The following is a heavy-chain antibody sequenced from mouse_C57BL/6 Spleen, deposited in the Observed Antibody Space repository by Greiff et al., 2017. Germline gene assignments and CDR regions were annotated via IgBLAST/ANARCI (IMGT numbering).Heavy chain of an antibody. J-gene: IGHJ4*01. CDR1: GFSLTSYG. CDR2: IWSDGST. CDR3: ARQIYYGNYDAMDY. D-gene: IGHD2-1*01. V-gene: IGHV2-6-1*01. Sequence: VQLVESGPGLVAPSQSLSITCTVSGFSLTSYGVHWVRQPPGKGLEWLVVIWSDGSTTYNSAPKSRLSISKDNAKSQVFLKMNSPQTDDTAMYYCARQIYYGNYDAMDYWGQGTSVTVSS.